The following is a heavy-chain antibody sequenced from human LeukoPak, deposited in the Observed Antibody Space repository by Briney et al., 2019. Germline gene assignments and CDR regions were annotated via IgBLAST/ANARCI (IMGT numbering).Heavy chain of an antibody. CDR3: ARGGSGSYYFDY. CDR2: IRSSSSYI. J-gene: IGHJ4*02. V-gene: IGHV3-21*01. CDR1: GFTFSSYS. Sequence: GGSLRLSCAASGFTFSSYSMNWVRQAPGKGLEWVSSIRSSSSYIYYADSVKGRFTISRDNAKNSLYLQMNSLRAEDTVVYYCARGGSGSYYFDYWGQGTLVTVSS. D-gene: IGHD3-10*01.